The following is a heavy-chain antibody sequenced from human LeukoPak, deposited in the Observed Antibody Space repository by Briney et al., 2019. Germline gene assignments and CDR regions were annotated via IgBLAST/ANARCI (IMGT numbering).Heavy chain of an antibody. J-gene: IGHJ6*03. CDR3: ARAVEIVGATTYEYYYYYYYMDV. CDR1: GFTFSSYE. Sequence: GGSLRLSCAASGFTFSSYEMNWVRQAPGKGLEWVSYISSSGSTIYYADSVKGRCTISRDNAKNSLYLQMNRLRAEDTAVYYCARAVEIVGATTYEYYYYYYYMDVWGKGTTVTVSS. D-gene: IGHD1-26*01. CDR2: ISSSGSTI. V-gene: IGHV3-48*03.